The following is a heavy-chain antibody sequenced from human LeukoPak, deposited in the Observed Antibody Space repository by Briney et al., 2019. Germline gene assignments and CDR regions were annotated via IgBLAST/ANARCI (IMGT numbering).Heavy chain of an antibody. Sequence: GASVKVSCKASGYTFTEYYIHWVRQAPGQGLEWMGWIKPNSGGTNYAQKFQGRVTMTRDTSISTAYMELSRLRSDDTAVYYCARDHCTSNGCYEIYYYGMDVWGQGSTVTVSS. J-gene: IGHJ6*02. CDR2: IKPNSGGT. CDR1: GYTFTEYY. V-gene: IGHV1-2*02. D-gene: IGHD2-2*01. CDR3: ARDHCTSNGCYEIYYYGMDV.